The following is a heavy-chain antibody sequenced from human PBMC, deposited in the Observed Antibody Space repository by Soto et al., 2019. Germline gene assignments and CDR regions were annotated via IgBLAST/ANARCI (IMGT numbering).Heavy chain of an antibody. CDR3: ARQDGLGIYYFDY. V-gene: IGHV5-51*01. D-gene: IGHD3-10*01. Sequence: PGESLKISCKGSGYNVNIYWIAWVRHMPGKGLEWMGIIYPGDSDTRYSPSFQGQVTISVDKSINTAYLQWSSLKASDTAMYYCARQDGLGIYYFDYWGRGTLVTVSS. CDR1: GYNVNIYW. CDR2: IYPGDSDT. J-gene: IGHJ4*01.